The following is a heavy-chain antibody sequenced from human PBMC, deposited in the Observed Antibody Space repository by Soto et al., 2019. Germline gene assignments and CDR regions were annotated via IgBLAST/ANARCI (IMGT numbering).Heavy chain of an antibody. CDR2: IGRSGSPI. Sequence: GGSLRLSCAASGFTYSDYFMNWIRQAPGKGLEWLAYIGRSGSPIYYADSVKGRFTISRDNTKNSLYLQLNSLRAEDTAIYFCARGENTASRGFFDYWGQGALVTVSS. CDR1: GFTYSDYF. V-gene: IGHV3-11*01. J-gene: IGHJ4*02. D-gene: IGHD3-10*01. CDR3: ARGENTASRGFFDY.